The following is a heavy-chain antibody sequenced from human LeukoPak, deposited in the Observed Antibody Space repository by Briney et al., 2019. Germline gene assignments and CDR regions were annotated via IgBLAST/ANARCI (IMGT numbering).Heavy chain of an antibody. V-gene: IGHV3-48*01. CDR2: ISSSSSTI. CDR1: GFTFSSYS. Sequence: GGSLRLSCAASGFTFSSYSMNWDRQAPGKGLEWVSYISSSSSTIYYADSVRGRFTISRDNAKESLYLQMNSLRAEDTAVYYCASQWELHPAFWGQGTLVTVSS. D-gene: IGHD1-26*01. CDR3: ASQWELHPAF. J-gene: IGHJ4*02.